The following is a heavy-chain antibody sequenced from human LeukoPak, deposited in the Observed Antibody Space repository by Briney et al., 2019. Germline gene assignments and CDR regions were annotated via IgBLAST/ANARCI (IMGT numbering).Heavy chain of an antibody. CDR3: AKDARGYSSSFGYFDY. D-gene: IGHD6-6*01. CDR1: GFTFDDYA. J-gene: IGHJ4*02. Sequence: PGRSLRLSCAASGFTFDDYAMHWVRQAPGKGLEWVSGISWNSGSIGYADSVKGRFTISRDNAENSLYLQMNSLRAEDTALYYCAKDARGYSSSFGYFDYWGQGTLVTVSS. CDR2: ISWNSGSI. V-gene: IGHV3-9*01.